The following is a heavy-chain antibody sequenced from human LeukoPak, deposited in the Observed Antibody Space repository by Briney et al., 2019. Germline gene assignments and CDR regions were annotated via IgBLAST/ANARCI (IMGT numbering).Heavy chain of an antibody. Sequence: GGSLRLSCAASGFIFSNYGMHWVRQAPGKGLEWVAYIWHDGSDMSYADSVKGRFTISRDNSKNTLDLQMNSLRAEDMAVYYCARGPWASGTHITILELWGRGTLVTVSS. CDR2: IWHDGSDM. V-gene: IGHV3-33*01. CDR3: ARGPWASGTHITILEL. D-gene: IGHD3-10*01. J-gene: IGHJ2*01. CDR1: GFIFSNYG.